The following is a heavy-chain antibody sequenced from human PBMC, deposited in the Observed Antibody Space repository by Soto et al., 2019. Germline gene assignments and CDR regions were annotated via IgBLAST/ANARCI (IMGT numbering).Heavy chain of an antibody. CDR3: ATHSLGTSSPPYVDN. V-gene: IGHV1-69*01. CDR1: GGTFSGYA. J-gene: IGHJ4*02. Sequence: QVQLVQSGAEVKKPGSSVKVSCQASGGTFSGYALTWVRQAPGQGLEWMGEFVPLFGSTNYAQKLAGRITIIADESTSTGYMELSTLRSEDTAVYYCATHSLGTSSPPYVDNWGQGTLVTVSS. CDR2: FVPLFGST. D-gene: IGHD2-15*01.